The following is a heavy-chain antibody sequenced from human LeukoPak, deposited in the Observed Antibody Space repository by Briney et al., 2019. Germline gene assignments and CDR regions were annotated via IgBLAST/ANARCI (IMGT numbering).Heavy chain of an antibody. CDR2: INHSGST. CDR3: AKSNGYGLIDI. J-gene: IGHJ3*02. V-gene: IGHV4-34*08. Sequence: GSLRLSCAASGFTFSNYAMNWVRQPPGKGLEWIGEINHSGSTNYNPSLKSRVTISLDTSRNQFSLKLNSVTAADTAVYYCAKSNGYGLIDIWGQGTMVTVSS. CDR1: GFTFSNYA. D-gene: IGHD3-10*01.